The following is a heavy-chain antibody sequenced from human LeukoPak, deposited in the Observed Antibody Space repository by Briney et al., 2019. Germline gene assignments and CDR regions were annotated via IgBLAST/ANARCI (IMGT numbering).Heavy chain of an antibody. Sequence: VGSLRLSCAASGFTFSSYSMNWVRQAPGKGLEGVSSISSSSSYIYYADSVKGRFTIYRDNAKNSLYLQMNSLRAEDTAVYYCARERELLFGYFDYWGQGNLVTVSS. CDR2: ISSSSSYI. J-gene: IGHJ4*02. CDR3: ARERELLFGYFDY. D-gene: IGHD1-26*01. CDR1: GFTFSSYS. V-gene: IGHV3-21*01.